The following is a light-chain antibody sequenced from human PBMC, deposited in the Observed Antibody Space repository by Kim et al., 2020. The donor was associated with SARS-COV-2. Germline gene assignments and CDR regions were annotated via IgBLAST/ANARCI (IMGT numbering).Light chain of an antibody. CDR3: QQSYSTHPWT. V-gene: IGKV1-39*01. CDR2: AAS. CDR1: QSISSY. J-gene: IGKJ1*01. Sequence: DIQMTQSPSSLSASVGDRVTITCRASQSISSYLNWYQQKPGKAPKLLIYAASSLQSGVPSRFSGSGSGTDFTLTISSLQPEDVATYYCQQSYSTHPWTFGQGTKVDIK.